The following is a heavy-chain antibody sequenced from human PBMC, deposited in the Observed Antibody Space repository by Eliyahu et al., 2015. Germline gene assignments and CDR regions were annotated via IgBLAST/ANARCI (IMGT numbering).Heavy chain of an antibody. V-gene: IGHV3-11*06. CDR2: IRSSGSYT. D-gene: IGHD6-19*01. Sequence: QVQLVESGGGLVKPGGSLRLSCAAXGFTFSDYYMSWIRQAPGKGLEWVSYIRSSGSYTDYADSVKGRFTISRDNAKNSLYLQMNSLRAEDTAVYYCARGRYSSGSDWFDPWGQGTLVTVSS. CDR1: GFTFSDYY. J-gene: IGHJ5*02. CDR3: ARGRYSSGSDWFDP.